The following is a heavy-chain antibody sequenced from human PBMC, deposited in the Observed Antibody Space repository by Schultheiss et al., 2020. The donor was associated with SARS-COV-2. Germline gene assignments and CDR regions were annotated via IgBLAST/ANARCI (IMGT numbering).Heavy chain of an antibody. V-gene: IGHV4-39*07. CDR3: ARLQVWDKGPTANFDS. Sequence: SETLSLTCTVSGGSISSSSYYWGWIRQPPGKGLEWIGSIYTSGSTNYNPSLKSRVTMSVDTSKNQFSLTLNSVSAADTAVYYCARLQVWDKGPTANFDSWGRGSLVTVSS. CDR2: IYTSGST. CDR1: GGSISSSSYY. D-gene: IGHD1-26*01. J-gene: IGHJ4*02.